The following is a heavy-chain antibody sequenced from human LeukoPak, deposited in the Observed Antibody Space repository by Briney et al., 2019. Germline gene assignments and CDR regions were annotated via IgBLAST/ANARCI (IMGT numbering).Heavy chain of an antibody. CDR3: AREAAAGGLFDY. J-gene: IGHJ4*02. Sequence: GGSLRLSCAASGFTVSSNYMSWVRQAPGKGLEWVSVIYSGGSTYYAESVKGRFTISRDNAKNSLYLQMNSLRAEDTAVYYCAREAAAGGLFDYWGQGTLVTVSS. V-gene: IGHV3-53*01. CDR2: IYSGGST. CDR1: GFTVSSNY. D-gene: IGHD6-13*01.